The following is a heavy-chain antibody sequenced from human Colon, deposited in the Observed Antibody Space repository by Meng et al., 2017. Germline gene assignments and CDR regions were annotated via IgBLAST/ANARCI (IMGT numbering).Heavy chain of an antibody. CDR2: ITKNYAT. J-gene: IGHJ3*02. CDR1: GFTFSDYY. CDR3: TVYITGHM. V-gene: IGHV3-73*01. Sequence: VQLVESGGGLAKPGGSLRLSCAASGFTFSDYYMSWIRQAPGKGLEWVGRITKNYATAYAVSLRGRFTISRDDLQNTAYLQMNNLKTEDTALYYCTVYITGHMWGQGTMVTVSS. D-gene: IGHD1-20*01.